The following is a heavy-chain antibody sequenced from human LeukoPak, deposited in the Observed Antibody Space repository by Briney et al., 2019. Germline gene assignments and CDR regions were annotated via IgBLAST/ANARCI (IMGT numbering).Heavy chain of an antibody. CDR2: ISGSGDST. V-gene: IGHV3-23*01. Sequence: GGSLRLSCAASGFTFSSYSMNWVRQAPGKGLEWVSAISGSGDSTYSADSVKGRFTISRDNSKNTLYLQMNSVRAEDTAVYYCAKDVPPWGYYNDSSGYYYDYWGQGTLVTVSS. CDR1: GFTFSSYS. D-gene: IGHD3-22*01. J-gene: IGHJ4*02. CDR3: AKDVPPWGYYNDSSGYYYDY.